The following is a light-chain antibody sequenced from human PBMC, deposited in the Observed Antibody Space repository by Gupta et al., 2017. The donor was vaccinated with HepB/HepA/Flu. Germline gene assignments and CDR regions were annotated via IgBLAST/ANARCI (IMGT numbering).Light chain of an antibody. CDR3: HQDYSTPLT. CDR2: WAS. Sequence: VMTASPASLAVSLGERATINCKSSQSVLYSSNNKNYLAWYQQKPGQPPKLLIYWASTRESGVPDRFSGSGSGTDFTLTISSLQAEDVAVYYCHQDYSTPLTFGGGTKVEIK. J-gene: IGKJ4*01. V-gene: IGKV4-1*01. CDR1: QSVLYSSNNKNY.